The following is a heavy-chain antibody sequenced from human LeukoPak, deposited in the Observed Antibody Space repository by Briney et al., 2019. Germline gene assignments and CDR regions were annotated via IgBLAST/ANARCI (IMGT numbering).Heavy chain of an antibody. J-gene: IGHJ4*02. V-gene: IGHV3-11*01. CDR3: AREHWARPDH. D-gene: IGHD3-16*01. CDR1: GFPFRVYY. Sequence: GGSLRLSFAASGFPFRVYYMAWIRQAPGKGLELLSFISGSGDVIKYVDSVRGRFTISRDNAKNSLYLQMDSLRGDDTAVYYCAREHWARPDHWGQGTLVTVSP. CDR2: ISGSGDVI.